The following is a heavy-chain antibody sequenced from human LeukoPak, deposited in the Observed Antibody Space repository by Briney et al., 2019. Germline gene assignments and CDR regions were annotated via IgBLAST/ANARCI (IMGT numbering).Heavy chain of an antibody. J-gene: IGHJ2*01. V-gene: IGHV4-31*03. Sequence: SETLSLTCTVSGGSISSGGYYWSWIRQHPGKGLEWIGYIYYSGSTYYNPSLKGRVTISVDTSKNQFSLKLSSVTAADTAVYYCARGPPRALGYFDLWGRGTLVTVSS. CDR2: IYYSGST. CDR3: ARGPPRALGYFDL. CDR1: GGSISSGGYY. D-gene: IGHD1-1*01.